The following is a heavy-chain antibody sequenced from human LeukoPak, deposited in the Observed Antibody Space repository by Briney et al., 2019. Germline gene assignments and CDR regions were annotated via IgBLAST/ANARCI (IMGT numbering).Heavy chain of an antibody. CDR2: ISYDGSLK. CDR3: ARGDYYGSGSYWYYFDY. V-gene: IGHV3-30*04. J-gene: IGHJ4*02. D-gene: IGHD3-10*01. CDR1: GFTFSTYT. Sequence: GRSLRLSCAASGFTFSTYTMHWVRQAPGKGLEWVAVISYDGSLKYYADSVKGRFTISRDNSKNTVFLQMNSLRAEETAVYYCARGDYYGSGSYWYYFDYWGQGTLVTVSS.